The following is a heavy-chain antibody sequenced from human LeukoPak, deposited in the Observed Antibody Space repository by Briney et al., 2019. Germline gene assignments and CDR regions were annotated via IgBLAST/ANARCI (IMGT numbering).Heavy chain of an antibody. CDR3: ARDRAYYYGSGSSTKYYYYGMDV. CDR2: IYYSGST. Sequence: SETLSLTCTVSGGSISSYYWSWIRQPPGKGLEWIGYIYYSGSTNYNPSLKSRVTISVDTSKNQFSLKLSSVTAADTAVYYCARDRAYYYGSGSSTKYYYYGMDVWGQGTTVTVSS. J-gene: IGHJ6*02. CDR1: GGSISSYY. V-gene: IGHV4-59*01. D-gene: IGHD3-10*01.